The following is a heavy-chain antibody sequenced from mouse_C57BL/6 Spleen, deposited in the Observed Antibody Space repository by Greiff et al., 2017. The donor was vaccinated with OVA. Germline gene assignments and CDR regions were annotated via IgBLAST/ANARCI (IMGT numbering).Heavy chain of an antibody. V-gene: IGHV1-64*01. CDR1: GYTFTSYW. Sequence: QVQLQQPGAELVKPGASVKLSCKASGYTFTSYWMHWVKQRPGQGLEWIGMIHPNSGSTNYNEKFKSKATLTVDKSSSTAYMQLRSLTSEDSAVYDCAGSFYYGSSCDAMDYWGQGTSVTVSS. CDR2: IHPNSGST. J-gene: IGHJ4*01. D-gene: IGHD1-1*01. CDR3: AGSFYYGSSCDAMDY.